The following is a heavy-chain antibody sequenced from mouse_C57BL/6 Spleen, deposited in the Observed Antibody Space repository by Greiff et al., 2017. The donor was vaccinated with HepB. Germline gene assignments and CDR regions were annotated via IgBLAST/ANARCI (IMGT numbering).Heavy chain of an antibody. D-gene: IGHD2-10*02. Sequence: EVQLQESGPGLVKPSQSLSLTCSVTGYSITSGYYWNWIRQFPGNKLEWMGYISYDGSNNYNPSLKNRISITRDTSKNQFFLKLNSVTTEDTATYYCARRGVWTDYFDYWGQGTTLTVSS. J-gene: IGHJ2*01. CDR1: GYSITSGYY. V-gene: IGHV3-6*01. CDR2: ISYDGSN. CDR3: ARRGVWTDYFDY.